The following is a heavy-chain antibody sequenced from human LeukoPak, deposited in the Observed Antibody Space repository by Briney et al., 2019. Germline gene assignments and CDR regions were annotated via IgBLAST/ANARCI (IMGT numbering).Heavy chain of an antibody. J-gene: IGHJ4*02. V-gene: IGHV1-46*01. CDR3: ARGGITIFGGIIYQDY. D-gene: IGHD3-3*01. Sequence: ASVKVSCKASGYTFTSHHMHWVRQAPGQGLEWMGIINPSGGSTNYAQKFQGRVIMTRDMSTSTVYMELSSLRSEDTAFYYCARGGITIFGGIIYQDYWGQGTLVTVSS. CDR1: GYTFTSHH. CDR2: INPSGGST.